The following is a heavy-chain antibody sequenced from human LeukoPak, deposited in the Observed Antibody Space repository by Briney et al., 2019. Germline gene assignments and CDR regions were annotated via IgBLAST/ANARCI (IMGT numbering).Heavy chain of an antibody. CDR2: IFYSGTI. V-gene: IGHV4-30-4*01. CDR1: GASISGSDYN. J-gene: IGHJ5*02. Sequence: PSETLSLTCNVSGASISGSDYNWSWLRQPPGKGLEWIASIFYSGTIYNNPSLKSRTLISVDTSKNQFSLRLTSVTAADTAVYFCATLDNSFDHWAREPWSPSPQ. CDR3: ATLDNSFDH.